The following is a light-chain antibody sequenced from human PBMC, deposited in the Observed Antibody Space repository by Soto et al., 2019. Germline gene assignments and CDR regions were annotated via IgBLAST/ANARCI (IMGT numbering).Light chain of an antibody. V-gene: IGLV1-40*01. Sequence: QSVLTQPPSVSGAPGQRVTISCTGSSSNIGAGYDVHWYQQLPGTAPKLLIYGNSNRPSGVPDRFSGSKSGTSASLAITGLQAEDAADYYCQSYDSSLSGPVFGGGTKLTVL. J-gene: IGLJ2*01. CDR2: GNS. CDR1: SSNIGAGYD. CDR3: QSYDSSLSGPV.